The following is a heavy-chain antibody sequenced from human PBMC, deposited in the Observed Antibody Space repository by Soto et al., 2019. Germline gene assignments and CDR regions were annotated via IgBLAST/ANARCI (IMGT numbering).Heavy chain of an antibody. Sequence: GGSLRLSCTTSGFTFGDYGVNWVRQAPGKGLEWVGFIRGRASGGTTEYAASVKGRFTISSDDSKSVVYLQMDSLKTEDTAAYYCNRWENSGRYSGYWGQGTLVTVSS. CDR1: GFTFGDYG. J-gene: IGHJ4*02. V-gene: IGHV3-49*04. CDR2: IRGRASGGTT. CDR3: NRWENSGRYSGY. D-gene: IGHD1-26*01.